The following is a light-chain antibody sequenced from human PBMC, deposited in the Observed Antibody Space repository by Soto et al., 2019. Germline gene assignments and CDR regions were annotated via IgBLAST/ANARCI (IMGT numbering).Light chain of an antibody. CDR3: CSYAGSYSVI. V-gene: IGLV2-11*01. CDR1: SSDVGAYNY. CDR2: DVT. J-gene: IGLJ2*01. Sequence: QSALTQPGSVSESPGQSVTISCTGTSSDVGAYNYVSWYQQHPGKAPKIMIYDVTKRPSGVTDRFSGSKSGNTASLTISGLQAEDEADYYCCSYAGSYSVIFGGGTKLTVL.